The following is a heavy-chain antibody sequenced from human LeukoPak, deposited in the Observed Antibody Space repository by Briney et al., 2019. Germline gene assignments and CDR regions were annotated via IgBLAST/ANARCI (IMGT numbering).Heavy chain of an antibody. D-gene: IGHD3-22*01. J-gene: IGHJ4*02. Sequence: GGSLRLSCAASGFTFSSYSMNWVRQAPGKGLEWVSSISSSSSYIYYADSVKGRFTISRDNAKNSLYLQMNSLRAEDTAVYYCARDLSSDSSGYYYDYWGQGTLVTVSS. CDR1: GFTFSSYS. V-gene: IGHV3-21*01. CDR2: ISSSSSYI. CDR3: ARDLSSDSSGYYYDY.